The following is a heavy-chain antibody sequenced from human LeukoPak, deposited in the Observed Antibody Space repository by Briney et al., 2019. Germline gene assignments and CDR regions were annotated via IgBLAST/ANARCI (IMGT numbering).Heavy chain of an antibody. CDR2: INPKSGGT. J-gene: IGHJ4*02. D-gene: IGHD3-10*01. V-gene: IGHV1-2*02. Sequence: ASVKVCCKASGYTFTGYYMHWVRQAPGQGLEWMGWINPKSGGTNYVQKFQGRVTMTRDTSISTSYMEVSRLRSDDTAVYYCATWGGSGSKGNFDYWGQGTLVTVSS. CDR3: ATWGGSGSKGNFDY. CDR1: GYTFTGYY.